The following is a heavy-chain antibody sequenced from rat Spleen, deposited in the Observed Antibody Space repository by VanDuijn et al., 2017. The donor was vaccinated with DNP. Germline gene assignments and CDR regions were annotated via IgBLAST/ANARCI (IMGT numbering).Heavy chain of an antibody. D-gene: IGHD5-1*01. V-gene: IGHV4-2*01. Sequence: EVKLVESGGGLVQPGRSLNLSCATSGLNFADYWMGWVRPAPGKGLEWIGEINEDSRIINYLPSLKDRFTISRDNAQNSLYLQMTNLGSEDTAIYYCVTRGTGSDNWFAYWGQGTLVTVSS. CDR1: GLNFADYW. J-gene: IGHJ3*01. CDR3: VTRGTGSDNWFAY. CDR2: INEDSRII.